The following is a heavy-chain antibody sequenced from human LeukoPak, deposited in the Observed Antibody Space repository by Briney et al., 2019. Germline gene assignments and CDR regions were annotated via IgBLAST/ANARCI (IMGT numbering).Heavy chain of an antibody. CDR2: ISSNGDNT. CDR3: AREVGSSATPFDY. Sequence: GGSLRLSCSVPGFPFSTYVMQWVRPAPGKGLEYVSAISSNGDNTYYADSVKGRFTISRDNSKNTLYLQMSSLRPDDTAVYYCAREVGSSATPFDYWGQGTLVTVSS. CDR1: GFPFSTYV. D-gene: IGHD2-2*01. J-gene: IGHJ4*02. V-gene: IGHV3-64D*06.